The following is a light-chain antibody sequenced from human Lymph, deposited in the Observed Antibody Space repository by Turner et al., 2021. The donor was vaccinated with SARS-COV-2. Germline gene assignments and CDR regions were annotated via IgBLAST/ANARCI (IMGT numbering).Light chain of an antibody. CDR3: YSTDSSGNHVV. V-gene: IGLV3-10*01. Sequence: SYELTQPRSVSVSPGQTARITCSGDALPTKYAYWYQQKSGQAPVLVIYEDSKRPSGIPERFSGTSSWTMATLTISGAQVQDEAEYYCYSTDSSGNHVVFGGGTKLTV. J-gene: IGLJ2*01. CDR1: ALPTKY. CDR2: EDS.